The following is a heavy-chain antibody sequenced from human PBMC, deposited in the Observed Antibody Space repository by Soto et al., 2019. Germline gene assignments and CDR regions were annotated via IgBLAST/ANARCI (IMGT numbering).Heavy chain of an antibody. CDR3: AKDGTRNHAFDI. D-gene: IGHD1-1*01. Sequence: GGSLRLSCAASGFTFSSYGMHWVRQAPGKGLEWVAVISYDGSNKYYADSVKGRFTISRDNSKNTLYLQMNSLRAEDTAVYYCAKDGTRNHAFDIWGQGTMVTVSS. V-gene: IGHV3-30*18. CDR1: GFTFSSYG. CDR2: ISYDGSNK. J-gene: IGHJ3*02.